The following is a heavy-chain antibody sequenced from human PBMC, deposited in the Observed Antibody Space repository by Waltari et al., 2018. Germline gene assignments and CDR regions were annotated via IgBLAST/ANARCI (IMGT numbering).Heavy chain of an antibody. CDR3: ARSSNYVRDGY. V-gene: IGHV4-31*03. D-gene: IGHD4-4*01. CDR1: GGSISSGGYY. J-gene: IGHJ4*02. CDR2: IYYSGST. Sequence: QVQLQESGPGLVKPSQTLSLTCTVTGGSISSGGYYWSWIRQHPGKGLEWIGDIYYSGSTYYNPSHKRRVTISVDTSKNQFYLKLSSVTAADTAVYYCARSSNYVRDGYWGQGTLVTVSS.